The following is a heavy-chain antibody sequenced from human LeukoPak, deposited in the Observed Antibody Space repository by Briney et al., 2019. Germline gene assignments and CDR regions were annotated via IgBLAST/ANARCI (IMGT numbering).Heavy chain of an antibody. CDR1: GFTFSTYS. Sequence: PGGSLRLSCAASGFTFSTYSMNWVRQAPGKGLEWVSSISSGSTYIYYADSVKGRFTISRDNAKNSLYLQMNSLRAEDTAVYYCARGGSYLSAFDIWGQGTMVTVSS. J-gene: IGHJ3*02. V-gene: IGHV3-21*04. D-gene: IGHD1-26*01. CDR3: ARGGSYLSAFDI. CDR2: ISSGSTYI.